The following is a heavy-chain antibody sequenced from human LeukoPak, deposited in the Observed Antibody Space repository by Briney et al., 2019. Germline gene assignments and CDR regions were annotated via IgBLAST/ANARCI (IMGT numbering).Heavy chain of an antibody. Sequence: ASVKVSCKVSGYTLTELSMHWVRQAPGKGLEWMGGFDPEDGETIYAQKFQGRVTMTEDTSTDTAYMELSSLRSEDTAVYYCARRTYYYDSSGYYDHDAFDIWGQGTMVTVSS. J-gene: IGHJ3*02. CDR2: FDPEDGET. CDR1: GYTLTELS. D-gene: IGHD3-22*01. V-gene: IGHV1-24*01. CDR3: ARRTYYYDSSGYYDHDAFDI.